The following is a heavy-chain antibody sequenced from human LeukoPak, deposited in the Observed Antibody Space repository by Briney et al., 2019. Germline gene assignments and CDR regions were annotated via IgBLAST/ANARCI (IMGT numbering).Heavy chain of an antibody. CDR1: GFTFSSYA. Sequence: GRSLRLSCAASGFTFSSYAMHWVRQAPGKGLERVAVISYDGSNKYYADSVKGRFTISRDNSKNTLYLQMNSLRAEDTAVYYCAKDLTGYGMDVWGQGTTVTVSS. J-gene: IGHJ6*02. CDR2: ISYDGSNK. D-gene: IGHD4/OR15-4a*01. CDR3: AKDLTGYGMDV. V-gene: IGHV3-30-3*01.